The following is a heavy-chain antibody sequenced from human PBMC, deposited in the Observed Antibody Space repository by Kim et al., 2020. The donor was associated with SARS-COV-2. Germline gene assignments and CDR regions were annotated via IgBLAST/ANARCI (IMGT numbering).Heavy chain of an antibody. J-gene: IGHJ5*02. CDR3: LKGRPTISGYNSNWGGS. CDR1: GFTFSRHG. V-gene: IGHV3-30*18. Sequence: GGSLRLSCVASGFTFSRHGMDWVRQDPGKGLEWVAVISFDGSSQHYADSVKGRFTISRDNSKNTVYLQMNSLRPEDTAVYYCLKGRPTISGYNSNWGGSWGQGTLVTVSS. CDR2: ISFDGSSQ. D-gene: IGHD4-4*01.